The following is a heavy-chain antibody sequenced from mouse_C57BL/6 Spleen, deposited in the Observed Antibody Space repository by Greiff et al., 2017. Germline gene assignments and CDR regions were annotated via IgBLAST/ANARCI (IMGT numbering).Heavy chain of an antibody. CDR1: GYTFTSYW. Sequence: QVQLQQPGTELVKPGASVKLSCKASGYTFTSYWMHWVKQRPGQGLEWIGNINPSNGGTNYNEKFKSKATLTVDKSSSTAYMQLSSLTSEDSAVYYCARLTPYYSNYDYAMDYWGQGTSVTVAS. CDR2: INPSNGGT. V-gene: IGHV1-53*01. D-gene: IGHD2-5*01. J-gene: IGHJ4*01. CDR3: ARLTPYYSNYDYAMDY.